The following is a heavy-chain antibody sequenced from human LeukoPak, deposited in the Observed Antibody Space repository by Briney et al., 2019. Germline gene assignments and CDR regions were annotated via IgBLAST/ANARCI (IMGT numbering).Heavy chain of an antibody. Sequence: ASVKVSCKASGYTFTSYAMNWVRQAPGQGLEWMGWINTNTGNPTYAQGFTGRFVFSLDTSVSTAYLQISSLKAEDTAVYYCARGIKPLEGLKVRFDWLLSTAFDYWGQGTLVTVSS. CDR3: ARGIKPLEGLKVRFDWLLSTAFDY. CDR2: INTNTGNP. CDR1: GYTFTSYA. D-gene: IGHD3-9*01. J-gene: IGHJ4*02. V-gene: IGHV7-4-1*02.